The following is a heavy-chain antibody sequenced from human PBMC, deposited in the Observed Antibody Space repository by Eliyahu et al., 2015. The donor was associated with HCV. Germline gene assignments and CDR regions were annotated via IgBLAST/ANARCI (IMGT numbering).Heavy chain of an antibody. CDR1: GGSFXGYY. J-gene: IGHJ4*02. D-gene: IGHD6-6*01. CDR2: INHSGST. CDR3: ARNQPHPYSSSSAVY. V-gene: IGHV4-34*01. Sequence: QVQLQQWGAGXLKPSETLSLTCXVYGGSFXGYYWSWIRQPPGKGLEWIGEINHSGSTNYSPSLKXRVTISVDTSKNQFSLKLSSVTAADTAVYYCARNQPHPYSSSSAVYWGQGTLVTVSS.